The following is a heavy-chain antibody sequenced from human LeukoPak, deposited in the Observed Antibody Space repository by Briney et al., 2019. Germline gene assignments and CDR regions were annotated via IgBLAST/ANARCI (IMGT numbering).Heavy chain of an antibody. CDR2: IIASGGST. Sequence: GGSLRLSCAAAGFPFSSYAMSWVRQAPGEGREWVSSIIASGGSTYYADSVRGWFTISRDNSKNTVYLQMSTLRAEDTAVYYCAKGAGGSYGLYFFDYWGQGTLVTGCS. D-gene: IGHD3-10*01. CDR3: AKGAGGSYGLYFFDY. CDR1: GFPFSSYA. J-gene: IGHJ4*02. V-gene: IGHV3-23*01.